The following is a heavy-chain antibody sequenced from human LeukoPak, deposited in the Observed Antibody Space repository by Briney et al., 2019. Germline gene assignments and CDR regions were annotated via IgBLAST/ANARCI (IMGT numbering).Heavy chain of an antibody. D-gene: IGHD3-22*01. J-gene: IGHJ4*02. V-gene: IGHV3-7*01. CDR3: ARILLRRVYHDTSGTKAHDY. CDR1: GFTLNNYW. CDR2: INQYGSEK. Sequence: PGGSLRLSCVASGFTLNNYWMSWVRQAPGKGLEWVANINQYGSEKYYVDSVKGRFTISRDNARSSLYLQMNSLRAEDTAIYYCARILLRRVYHDTSGTKAHDYWGQGTLVTVSS.